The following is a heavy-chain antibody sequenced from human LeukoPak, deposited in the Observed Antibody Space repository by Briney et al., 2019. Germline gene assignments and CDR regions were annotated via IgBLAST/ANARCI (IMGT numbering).Heavy chain of an antibody. CDR1: GFTFSNAW. V-gene: IGHV3-15*01. Sequence: PGGSLSLSCAASGFTFSNAWMSWVRQAPGKGLEWVGRIKSKTDGGTTDYAAPVKGRFTISRDDSKNTLYLQMNSLKTEDTAVYYCTTGALIAAAGSTDYWGQGTLVTVSS. D-gene: IGHD6-13*01. J-gene: IGHJ4*02. CDR2: IKSKTDGGTT. CDR3: TTGALIAAAGSTDY.